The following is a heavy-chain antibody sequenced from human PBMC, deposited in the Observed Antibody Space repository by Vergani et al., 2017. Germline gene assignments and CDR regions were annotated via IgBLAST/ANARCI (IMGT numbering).Heavy chain of an antibody. D-gene: IGHD1-26*01. CDR2: IGSSSSTI. Sequence: EVQLVESGGGLVQPGESLRLSCAASGFTFSSYSMNWVRQAPGKGLEWISYIGSSSSTIYYADSVKGRFTISRDNAKNSLYLQMNSLRAEDTAVYYCAKVQYSGSLSAFDYWGQGTLVTVSS. CDR3: AKVQYSGSLSAFDY. V-gene: IGHV3-48*01. J-gene: IGHJ4*02. CDR1: GFTFSSYS.